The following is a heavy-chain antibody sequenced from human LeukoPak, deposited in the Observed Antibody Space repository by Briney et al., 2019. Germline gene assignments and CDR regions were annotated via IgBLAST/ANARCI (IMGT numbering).Heavy chain of an antibody. V-gene: IGHV4-39*07. D-gene: IGHD2-21*01. Sequence: SETLSLTCTVSGGSISSSSYYWGWIRQPPGKGLEWIGSIYYSGSTYYNPSLKSRVTISVDTSKNQFSLKLSSVTAADTAVYYCARVLAYCGGDCYSGDAFDIWGQGTMVTVSS. J-gene: IGHJ3*02. CDR3: ARVLAYCGGDCYSGDAFDI. CDR2: IYYSGST. CDR1: GGSISSSSYY.